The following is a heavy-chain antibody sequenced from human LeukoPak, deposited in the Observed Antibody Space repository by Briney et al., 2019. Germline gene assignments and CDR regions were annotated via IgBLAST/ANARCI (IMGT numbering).Heavy chain of an antibody. CDR3: ARYKYYYDSSGYYYYGMDV. CDR2: IYPGDSNT. CDR1: GYSFTSYW. D-gene: IGHD3-22*01. Sequence: GESLKISCKGSGYSFTSYWIGWVRQMPGKGLEWMRIIYPGDSNTRYSPSFQGQVTISADKSISTAYLQWSSLKASDTAMYYCARYKYYYDSSGYYYYGMDVWGQGTTVTVSS. V-gene: IGHV5-51*01. J-gene: IGHJ6*02.